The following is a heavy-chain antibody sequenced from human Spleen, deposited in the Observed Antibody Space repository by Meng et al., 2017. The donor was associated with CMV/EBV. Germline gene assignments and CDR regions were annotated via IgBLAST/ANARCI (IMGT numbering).Heavy chain of an antibody. CDR1: GFTFSSYA. D-gene: IGHD6-13*01. J-gene: IGHJ4*02. V-gene: IGHV3-23*01. CDR2: ISGSGGST. Sequence: GGSLRLSCAASGFTFSSYAMSWVRQAPGKGLEWVSGISGSGGSTYYADSVKGRFTISRDNSENTLYLQMNSLRAEDTAVYSCAKDSSSYSSSWYGDFDYWGQGTLVTSPQ. CDR3: AKDSSSYSSSWYGDFDY.